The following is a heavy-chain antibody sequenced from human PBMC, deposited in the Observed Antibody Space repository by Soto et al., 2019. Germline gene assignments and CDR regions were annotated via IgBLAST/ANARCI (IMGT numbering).Heavy chain of an antibody. Sequence: EVQLLESGGGLVQPGGSLRLSCAASGFTFSSYAMSWVRQAPGKGLEWVSAISGSGGSTYYADSVKGRFTISRDNSKNPLNMQRNSRSAEDTAVYYCAKRSYSTQRLVYYYYGIDVWGKGTTVTVSS. D-gene: IGHD4-4*01. CDR1: GFTFSSYA. J-gene: IGHJ6*04. CDR2: ISGSGGST. CDR3: AKRSYSTQRLVYYYYGIDV. V-gene: IGHV3-23*01.